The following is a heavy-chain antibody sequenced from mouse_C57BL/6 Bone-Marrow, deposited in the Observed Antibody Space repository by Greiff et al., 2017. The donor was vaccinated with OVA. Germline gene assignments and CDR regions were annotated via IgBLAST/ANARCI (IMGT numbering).Heavy chain of an antibody. V-gene: IGHV1-64*01. CDR1: GYTFTSYW. CDR2: IHPNSGST. CDR3: ARYYYGTFDY. J-gene: IGHJ2*01. D-gene: IGHD1-1*01. Sequence: QVQLQQPGAELVKPGASVKLSCKASGYTFTSYWMHWVKQRPGQGLKWIGMIHPNSGSTNYNEKFKSKATLTVDKSSSTAYMQLSSLTSEDSAVYYCARYYYGTFDYWGQGTTLTVSS.